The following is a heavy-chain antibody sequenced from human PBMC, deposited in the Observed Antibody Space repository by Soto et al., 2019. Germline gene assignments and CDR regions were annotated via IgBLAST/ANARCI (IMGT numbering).Heavy chain of an antibody. J-gene: IGHJ6*02. Sequence: QVQLVQSGAEVKKPGSSVKVSCKASGDTFSTYTITWMRQAPGQGLEWMGGIIPRSATSNYAQKFQGRVTTTADESTNTAYMELSSQRSEDTAVYYCASEGLVLVPTTVTSDYYYYAMDVWGHGTTVTVSS. V-gene: IGHV1-69*12. CDR1: GDTFSTYT. CDR3: ASEGLVLVPTTVTSDYYYYAMDV. D-gene: IGHD2-2*01. CDR2: IIPRSATS.